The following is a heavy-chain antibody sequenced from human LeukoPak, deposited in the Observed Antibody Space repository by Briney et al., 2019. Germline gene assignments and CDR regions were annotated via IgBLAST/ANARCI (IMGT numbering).Heavy chain of an antibody. CDR1: GFTFYSYG. CDR3: AKRQLGENYFYGSGTYLDY. D-gene: IGHD3-10*01. J-gene: IGHJ4*02. Sequence: GGSLRLSCAASGFTFYSYGMYWVRQAPGKGLEWVSTISARGDSTYYADSVKGRFTISRDNSKSTLFLQMNSLRTEDTAVYYCAKRQLGENYFYGSGTYLDYWGQGAPVTVSS. CDR2: ISARGDST. V-gene: IGHV3-23*01.